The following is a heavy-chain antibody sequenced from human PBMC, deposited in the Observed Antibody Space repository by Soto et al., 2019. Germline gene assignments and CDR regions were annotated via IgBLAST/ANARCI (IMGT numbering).Heavy chain of an antibody. D-gene: IGHD3-16*01. V-gene: IGHV1-8*01. Sequence: QVQLVQSGAEVNKPGASVKVSCKASGYTFTSHDINWMRQTTGQGLEWMGWMNPNSGHTNSAQKFQGRVTMTRDISINTAYMELTNLRSEDTAIYYCASDMSTPWGQGTLVNVSS. J-gene: IGHJ5*02. CDR1: GYTFTSHD. CDR3: ASDMSTP. CDR2: MNPNSGHT.